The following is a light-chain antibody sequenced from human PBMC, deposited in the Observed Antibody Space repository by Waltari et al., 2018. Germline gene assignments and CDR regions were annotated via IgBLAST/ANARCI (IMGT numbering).Light chain of an antibody. CDR2: LNSDGSH. CDR1: IEHRSTQ. Sequence: QLVLTPSPSASASLGPSVKLTRTSSIEHRSTQLPWHQQQPEKGPRYLLKLNSDGSHSKGDGIPDRFSGSSSGAERYLTISSLQSEDEADYYCQTWGTGIVVFGGGTKLTVL. V-gene: IGLV4-69*01. J-gene: IGLJ2*01. CDR3: QTWGTGIVV.